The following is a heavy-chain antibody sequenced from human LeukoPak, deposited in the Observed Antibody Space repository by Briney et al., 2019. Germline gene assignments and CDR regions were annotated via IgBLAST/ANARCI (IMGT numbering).Heavy chain of an antibody. CDR1: GFTFSSYG. CDR2: VRYDGSNK. J-gene: IGHJ4*02. V-gene: IGHV3-30*02. Sequence: AGSLRLTCAASGFTFSSYGMHWVRQAPGKGLEWVAFVRYDGSNKYYADSVKGRFTISRDNSKNTLYLQMNSLRAEDTAVYYCARSSGYSGYEAFDYWGQGTLVTVSS. CDR3: ARSSGYSGYEAFDY. D-gene: IGHD5-12*01.